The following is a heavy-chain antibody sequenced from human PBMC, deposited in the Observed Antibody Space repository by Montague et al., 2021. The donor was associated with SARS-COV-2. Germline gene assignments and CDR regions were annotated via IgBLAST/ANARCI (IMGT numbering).Heavy chain of an antibody. D-gene: IGHD4-11*01. CDR2: IYWDDDK. V-gene: IGHV2-5*02. CDR3: AHRRVRLPSDGFDI. CDR1: GFSLNTNGVG. J-gene: IGHJ3*02. Sequence: PALVKPTQTLTLTCTFSGFSLNTNGVGVGWIRQPPGKALEWLALIYWDDDKRYSPSLKSRLTITKDTSKNQVVLTMTNMDPVDTATYYCAHRRVRLPSDGFDIWGQGTMVTVSS.